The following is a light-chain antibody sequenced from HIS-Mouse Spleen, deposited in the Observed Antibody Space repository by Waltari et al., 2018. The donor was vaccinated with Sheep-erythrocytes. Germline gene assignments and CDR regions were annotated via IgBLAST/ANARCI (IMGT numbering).Light chain of an antibody. Sequence: QSAPTQPPSASGSPGQSVTISCTGPSSDVGGYNYVSWYQQRPGKAPNLMIYEVSKRPAGVPDRFSGSKSGNTASLTVSGLQAEDEADYYCSSYAGSNNWVFGGGTKLTVL. CDR3: SSYAGSNNWV. J-gene: IGLJ3*02. CDR1: SSDVGGYNY. CDR2: EVS. V-gene: IGLV2-8*01.